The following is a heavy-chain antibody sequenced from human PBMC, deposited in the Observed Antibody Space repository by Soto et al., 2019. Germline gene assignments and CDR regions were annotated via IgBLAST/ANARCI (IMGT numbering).Heavy chain of an antibody. D-gene: IGHD3-16*01. CDR2: INHSGST. J-gene: IGHJ6*04. CDR3: GXXXXXXSXGXXXXXXXXXXXXXXXXXGXSSVFCWARGVLQLVRVDYSGRDV. Sequence: LPQTLSLPCAVYGGSFSGYYWSWIRQPPGKGLEWIGEINHSGSTNYNPSLKSRVTISVDTSKNQFSLKLSSVTGADTAVGCGGXXXXXXSXGXXXXXXXXXXXXXXXXXGXSSVFCWARGVLQLVRVDYSGRDVCGKGTSGSGSS. CDR1: GGSFSGYY. V-gene: IGHV4-34*01.